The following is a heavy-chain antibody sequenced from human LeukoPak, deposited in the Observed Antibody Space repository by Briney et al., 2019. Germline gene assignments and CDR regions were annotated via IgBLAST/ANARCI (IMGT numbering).Heavy chain of an antibody. D-gene: IGHD6-19*01. V-gene: IGHV1-69*06. CDR2: IIPIFGTA. Sequence: ASVKVSCKASGGTFSSYAISWVRQAPAQGLEWMGGIIPIFGTANYAQKFQGRVTITADKSTSTAYMELSSLRSEDTAVYYCARAPQLRIAVAAMPYYYYYMDVWGKGTTVTVSS. J-gene: IGHJ6*03. CDR3: ARAPQLRIAVAAMPYYYYYMDV. CDR1: GGTFSSYA.